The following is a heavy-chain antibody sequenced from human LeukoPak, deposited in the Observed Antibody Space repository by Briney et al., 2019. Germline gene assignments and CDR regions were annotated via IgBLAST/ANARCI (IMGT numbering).Heavy chain of an antibody. J-gene: IGHJ4*02. Sequence: SETLSLTCTVSGGSISSSSYYWGWIRQPPGKGLEWIGSISYSGSTYYSPSLKRRITISADTSKDQFSLKLSSVTAADTAVYYCARHRYYYGSGSPHPLLDFDYWGQGTLVTVSS. CDR2: ISYSGST. D-gene: IGHD3-10*01. CDR1: GGSISSSSYY. V-gene: IGHV4-39*01. CDR3: ARHRYYYGSGSPHPLLDFDY.